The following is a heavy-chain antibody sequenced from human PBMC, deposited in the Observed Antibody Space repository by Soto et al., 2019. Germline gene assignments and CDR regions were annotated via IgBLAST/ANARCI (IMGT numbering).Heavy chain of an antibody. CDR1: GGSISSGDFC. V-gene: IGHV4-30-4*01. CDR2: IYYSGST. D-gene: IGHD2-21*01. J-gene: IGHJ5*02. CDR3: ARAGGVRSNWCDP. Sequence: QVQLQESGPGLVKPSQTLSLTCTVSGGSISSGDFCWSWIRQPPGKGLEWIGYIYYSGSTYYNPSLTSRVTISVDTAKNQFSLKLSSVTAADTAVYYCARAGGVRSNWCDPWGQGTLVTVSS.